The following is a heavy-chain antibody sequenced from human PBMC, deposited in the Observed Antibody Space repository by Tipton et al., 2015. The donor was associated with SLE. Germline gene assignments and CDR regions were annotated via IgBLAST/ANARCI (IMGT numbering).Heavy chain of an antibody. CDR2: AHHTRTT. Sequence: TLSLTCTVSGYSISSGYYWVWIRQSPGKGLEWIGSAHHTRTTYYNLSLKSRVIISIDTSKNQFSLRVNSVTAADTAIYYCARARVNTVDSGSLYFDLWGRGTLVTVSS. J-gene: IGHJ2*01. CDR3: ARARVNTVDSGSLYFDL. D-gene: IGHD1-26*01. CDR1: GYSISSGYY. V-gene: IGHV4-38-2*02.